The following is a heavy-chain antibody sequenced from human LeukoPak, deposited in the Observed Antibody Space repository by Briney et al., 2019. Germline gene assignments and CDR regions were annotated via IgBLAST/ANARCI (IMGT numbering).Heavy chain of an antibody. Sequence: ASVKVSCKASGYIFTDYRLHWVRQAPGQGLEWMGRINPKSGDTNYAQEFQGRVTMTSDTSITTAYMELRRLKSDDTAFYFCATEDSRSGSYYDPWGQGTLVTVSS. D-gene: IGHD1-26*01. CDR3: ATEDSRSGSYYDP. J-gene: IGHJ5*02. CDR2: INPKSGDT. V-gene: IGHV1-2*06. CDR1: GYIFTDYR.